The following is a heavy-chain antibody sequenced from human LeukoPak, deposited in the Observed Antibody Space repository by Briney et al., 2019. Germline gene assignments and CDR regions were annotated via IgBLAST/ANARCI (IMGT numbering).Heavy chain of an antibody. CDR1: GYTFTGYY. CDR2: INPNSGGT. D-gene: IGHD5-12*01. V-gene: IGHV1-2*02. CDR3: ARENRADTVATKRVADYYYYMDV. J-gene: IGHJ6*03. Sequence: ASVKVSCKASGYTFTGYYMHWVRQAPGQGLEWMGWINPNSGGTNYAQKFQGRVTMTRDTSISTAYMELSRLRSDDTPVYYCARENRADTVATKRVADYYYYMDVWGKRNTVTISS.